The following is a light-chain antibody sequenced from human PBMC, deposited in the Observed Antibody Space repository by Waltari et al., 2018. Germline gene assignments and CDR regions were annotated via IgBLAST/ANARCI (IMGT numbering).Light chain of an antibody. CDR2: KAS. Sequence: IPLTQSPSSLSASVGAIVPITCRASQGISSWLAWYQQKPGKAPKLLIYKASSLQSGVPSRFSGSGSGTDFTLTISSLQPEDFATYYCQQYNSAPPYSFGQGTKVEIK. J-gene: IGKJ2*03. CDR1: QGISSW. CDR3: QQYNSAPPYS. V-gene: IGKV1-12*01.